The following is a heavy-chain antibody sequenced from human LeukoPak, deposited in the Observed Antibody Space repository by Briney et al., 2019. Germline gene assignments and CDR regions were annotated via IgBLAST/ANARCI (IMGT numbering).Heavy chain of an antibody. J-gene: IGHJ6*03. CDR3: ARVDSSSDYYYYYMDV. CDR1: GGTFSSYA. CDR2: IIPILGIA. V-gene: IGHV1-69*04. D-gene: IGHD6-6*01. Sequence: ASVKVSCKASGGTFSSYAISWVRQAPGQGLGWMGRIIPILGIANYAQKFQGRVTITADESTSTAYMELSSLRSEDTAVYYCARVDSSSDYYYYYMDVWGKGTTVTVSS.